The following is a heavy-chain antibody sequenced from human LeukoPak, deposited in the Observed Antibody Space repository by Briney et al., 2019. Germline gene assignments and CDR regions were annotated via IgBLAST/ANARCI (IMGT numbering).Heavy chain of an antibody. CDR3: ARQSGLDYSSGWYYFDY. CDR2: IYYSGST. J-gene: IGHJ4*02. D-gene: IGHD6-19*01. V-gene: IGHV4-59*08. CDR1: GGSISSYY. Sequence: PSETLSLTCTVSGGSISSYYWSWIRQPPGEGLEWIGYIYYSGSTNYNPSLKSRVTISVDTSKNQFSLKLSSVTAADTAVYYCARQSGLDYSSGWYYFDYWGQGTLVTVSS.